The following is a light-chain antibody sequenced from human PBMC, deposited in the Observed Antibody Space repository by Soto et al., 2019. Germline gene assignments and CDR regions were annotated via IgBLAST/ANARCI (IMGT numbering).Light chain of an antibody. J-gene: IGLJ1*01. Sequence: QSGLTQPGSGPGPPGQSIVNSCKRSSSEDGRYNRVSWYQRYPGKATKVMIFEGTKRPSGVSDRFSGSKSGNTASLTISGLQTEDEADYSCCSYAGGRTYLFGTGSKVPVL. CDR3: CSYAGGRTYL. CDR2: EGT. V-gene: IGLV2-23*01. CDR1: SSEDGRYNR.